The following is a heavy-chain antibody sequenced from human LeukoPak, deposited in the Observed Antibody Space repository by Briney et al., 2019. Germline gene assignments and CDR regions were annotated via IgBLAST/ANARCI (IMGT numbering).Heavy chain of an antibody. V-gene: IGHV1-2*02. J-gene: IGHJ4*02. CDR3: ARNKEGKSLDY. Sequence: WASVRVSCRASGYTFTVYYMQWVRQAPGRGLEWMAWMNPNSGGTSYAQKFQGRVTMTRDTSISTAYMELSRLRFDDTAVYYCARNKEGKSLDYWGQGTLVTVSS. CDR2: MNPNSGGT. CDR1: GYTFTVYY.